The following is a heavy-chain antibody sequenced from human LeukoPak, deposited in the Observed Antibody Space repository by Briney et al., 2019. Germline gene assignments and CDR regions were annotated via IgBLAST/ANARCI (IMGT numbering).Heavy chain of an antibody. J-gene: IGHJ4*02. CDR3: AKDLYDRSGYYYTIMDY. CDR1: GFSFSAYW. Sequence: GGSLRLSCAASGFSFSAYWMSWVRQAPGKGLEWVANINEAGSEKPYVDSVKGRFTISRDNAKNSLYLEMNSLRAEDTAVYYCAKDLYDRSGYYYTIMDYWGQGTLVTVTS. V-gene: IGHV3-7*01. CDR2: INEAGSEK. D-gene: IGHD3-22*01.